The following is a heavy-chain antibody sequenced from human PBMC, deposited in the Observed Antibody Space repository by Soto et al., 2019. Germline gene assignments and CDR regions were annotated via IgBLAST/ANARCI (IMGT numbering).Heavy chain of an antibody. CDR3: AKEASWDGDYVLWRDFDY. D-gene: IGHD4-17*01. J-gene: IGHJ4*02. V-gene: IGHV3-30*18. Sequence: GGSLRLSCAASGFTFSSYGMHWVRQAPGKGLEWVAVISYDGSNKYYADSVKGRFTISRDNSKNTLYLQMNSLRAEDTAVYYCAKEASWDGDYVLWRDFDYWGQGTLVTVSS. CDR2: ISYDGSNK. CDR1: GFTFSSYG.